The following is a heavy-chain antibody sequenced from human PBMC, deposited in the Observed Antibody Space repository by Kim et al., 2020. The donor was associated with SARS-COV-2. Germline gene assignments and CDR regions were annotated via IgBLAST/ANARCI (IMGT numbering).Heavy chain of an antibody. J-gene: IGHJ6*02. CDR1: GGSISSYY. V-gene: IGHV4-59*13. Sequence: SETLSLTCTVSGGSISSYYWSWIRQPPGKGLEWIGYIYYSGSTNYNPSLKSRVTISVDTSKNQFSLKLSSVTAADTAVYYCARERSAGCCSSTSCYGDYYYCGMEVWGQGTTVTVSS. D-gene: IGHD2-2*03. CDR3: ARERSAGCCSSTSCYGDYYYCGMEV. CDR2: IYYSGST.